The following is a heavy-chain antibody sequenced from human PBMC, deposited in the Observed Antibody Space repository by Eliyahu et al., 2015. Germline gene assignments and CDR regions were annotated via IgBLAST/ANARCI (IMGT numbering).Heavy chain of an antibody. CDR3: ARTLGRVPAAKIDHLENEYYFDY. D-gene: IGHD2-2*01. V-gene: IGHV4-34*01. CDR2: INHSGST. CDR1: GGSFSGYX. J-gene: IGHJ4*02. Sequence: QVQLQQWGAGLLKPSETLSLTCAVYGGSFSGYXWXWXRQPXGKGLEWIGEINHSGSTNYNPSLKSRVTISVDTSKNQFSLKLSSVTAADTAVYYCARTLGRVPAAKIDHLENEYYFDYWGQGTLVTVSS.